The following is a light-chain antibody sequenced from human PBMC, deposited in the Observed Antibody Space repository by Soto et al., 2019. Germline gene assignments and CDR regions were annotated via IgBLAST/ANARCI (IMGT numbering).Light chain of an antibody. V-gene: IGKV3-20*01. J-gene: IGKJ1*01. CDR2: GAY. Sequence: EIVLTQSPGTLSLSLVERATPSCRASQSVSSSYLAWYQQKPGQAPRLLIYGAYSRATGITDRFSGSGSGTDFTLTISRLEPEDFAVYYCQQYDSSPKTVGRGTEVDIK. CDR1: QSVSSSY. CDR3: QQYDSSPKT.